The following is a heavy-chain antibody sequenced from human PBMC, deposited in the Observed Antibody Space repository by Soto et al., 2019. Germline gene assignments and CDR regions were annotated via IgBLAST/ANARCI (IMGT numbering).Heavy chain of an antibody. Sequence: EASVKVSCKASGGTFSSYAISWVRQAPGQGLEWMGGIIPIFGTANYAQKFQGRVTITADESTSTAYMELSSLRSEDTAVYYCATARRVLRFLEWSGDPHYYYYGMDVWGQGTTVTVSS. CDR3: ATARRVLRFLEWSGDPHYYYYGMDV. CDR1: GGTFSSYA. V-gene: IGHV1-69*13. D-gene: IGHD3-3*01. J-gene: IGHJ6*02. CDR2: IIPIFGTA.